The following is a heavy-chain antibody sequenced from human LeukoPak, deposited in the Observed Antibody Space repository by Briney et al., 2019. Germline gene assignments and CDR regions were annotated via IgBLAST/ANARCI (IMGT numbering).Heavy chain of an antibody. V-gene: IGHV1-46*01. CDR2: INPSGGST. CDR1: GYTFTNYY. CDR3: ARSTENWFDP. J-gene: IGHJ5*02. Sequence: ASVKVSCKASGYTFTNYYIHWVRQAPGQGLEWLGIINPSGGSTSYAQKFQDRVTMTRDTSTSTVYMELSSLRSEDTAVYYCARSTENWFDPWGQGTLVTVSS. D-gene: IGHD4-17*01.